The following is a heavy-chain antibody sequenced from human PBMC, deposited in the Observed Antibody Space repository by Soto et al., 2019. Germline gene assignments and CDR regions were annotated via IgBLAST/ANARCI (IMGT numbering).Heavy chain of an antibody. Sequence: ASVKVSCKASGGTFSSYAISWVRQAPGQGLEWMGWISANNGNTNYAQKLQGRVTMTTDTSTSTAYMELRSLRSDDTAVYYCAREGRGWYVVYWGQGTLVTVSS. V-gene: IGHV1-18*01. CDR1: GGTFSSYA. CDR2: ISANNGNT. D-gene: IGHD6-19*01. CDR3: AREGRGWYVVY. J-gene: IGHJ4*02.